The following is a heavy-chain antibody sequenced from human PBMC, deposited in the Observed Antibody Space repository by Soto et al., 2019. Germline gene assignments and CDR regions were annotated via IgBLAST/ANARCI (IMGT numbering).Heavy chain of an antibody. CDR2: INAGNGNT. Sequence: ASVKVSCKASGYTFTSYGISWVRQAPGQRLEWMGWINAGNGNTKYSQKFQGRVTITRDTSASTAYMELSSLRSEDTAVYYCARGLGLYYFDFWGQGTLVTVSS. CDR1: GYTFTSYG. D-gene: IGHD1-26*01. J-gene: IGHJ4*02. CDR3: ARGLGLYYFDF. V-gene: IGHV1-3*01.